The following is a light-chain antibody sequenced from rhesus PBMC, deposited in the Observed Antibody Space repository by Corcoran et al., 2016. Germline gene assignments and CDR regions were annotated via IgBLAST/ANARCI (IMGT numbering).Light chain of an antibody. CDR2: EVS. J-gene: IGKJ2*01. CDR1: QSLLDSEDGNTY. Sequence: DIVMTQTPLSLPVTPGEPASISCRSSQSLLDSEDGNTYLDWYLQKPGNSPQLLIYEVSTRASGVPDRFSGKGSETDFTLKISRVEAEDVGVYYCMQGIEFPYSFGQGTKVEIK. CDR3: MQGIEFPYS. V-gene: IGKV2-104*02.